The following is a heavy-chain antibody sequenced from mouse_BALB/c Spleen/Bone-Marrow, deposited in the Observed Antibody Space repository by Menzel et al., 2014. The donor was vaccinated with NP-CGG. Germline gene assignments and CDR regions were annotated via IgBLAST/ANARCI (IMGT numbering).Heavy chain of an antibody. D-gene: IGHD2-4*01. CDR2: IWGDGST. J-gene: IGHJ4*01. CDR3: ARDSFLITRALDY. Sequence: VKLVESGPGLVAPSQSLSITCTVSGFSLTGYGVSWVRQPPGKGLEWLGMIWGDGSTDYNSALKSRLSINKDNSKSQVFLKMNSLQTYDTARYYCARDSFLITRALDYWGQGTSVTVSS. CDR1: GFSLTGYG. V-gene: IGHV2-6-7*01.